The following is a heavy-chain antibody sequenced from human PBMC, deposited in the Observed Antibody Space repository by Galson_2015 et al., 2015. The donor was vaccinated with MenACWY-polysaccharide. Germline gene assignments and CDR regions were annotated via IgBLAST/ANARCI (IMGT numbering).Heavy chain of an antibody. V-gene: IGHV1-8*01. D-gene: IGHD2-21*01. Sequence: SVKVSCKASGSNFSSYDINWVRPASGQGLEWMGWMNPNSGNTGYAQKFQGRVAMTRDTATSTAYMELRMLRYDDTAVYYCSRIIARKHTFVDAWGQGTLVSVS. CDR2: MNPNSGNT. J-gene: IGHJ5*02. CDR3: SRIIARKHTFVDA. CDR1: GSNFSSYD.